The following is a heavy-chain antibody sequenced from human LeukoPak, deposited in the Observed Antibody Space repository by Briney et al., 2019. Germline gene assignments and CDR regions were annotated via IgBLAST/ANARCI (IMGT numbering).Heavy chain of an antibody. CDR2: TFYRSKWYN. Sequence: SQTLSLTCAISGDSISSNSAGWYWIRQSPSRGLEWLGRTFYRSKWYNDSAISPKSRATITPDTSKNQFSLQLHSVTPEDTAVYFCARSRHGEGRAFDIWGQGTMVTVSS. CDR3: ARSRHGEGRAFDI. D-gene: IGHD3-10*01. V-gene: IGHV6-1*01. CDR1: GDSISSNSAG. J-gene: IGHJ3*02.